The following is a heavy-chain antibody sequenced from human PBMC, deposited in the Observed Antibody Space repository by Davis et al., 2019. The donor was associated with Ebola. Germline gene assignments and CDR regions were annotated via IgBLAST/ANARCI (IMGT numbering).Heavy chain of an antibody. D-gene: IGHD3-9*01. J-gene: IGHJ5*02. CDR1: GGSFSGYY. CDR3: ARLGESYYDILTGYQARYNWFDP. CDR2: INHSGST. Sequence: SETLSLTRAVYGGSFSGYYWSWIRQPPGKGLEWIGEINHSGSTNYNPSLKSRVTISVDTSKNQFSLKLSSVTAADTAVYYRARLGESYYDILTGYQARYNWFDPWGQGTLVTVSS. V-gene: IGHV4-34*01.